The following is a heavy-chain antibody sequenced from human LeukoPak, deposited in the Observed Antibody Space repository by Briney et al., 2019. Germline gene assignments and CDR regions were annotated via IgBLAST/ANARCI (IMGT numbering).Heavy chain of an antibody. Sequence: GALRLSCAASGFTFSSYAMHWVRQAPGKGLEWVAVISYDGSNKCYADSVKGRFTISRDNSKNTLYLQMNSLRAEDTAVYYCARGITIFGVALYGMDVWGQGTTVTVSS. V-gene: IGHV3-30-3*01. CDR1: GFTFSSYA. CDR3: ARGITIFGVALYGMDV. D-gene: IGHD3-3*01. J-gene: IGHJ6*02. CDR2: ISYDGSNK.